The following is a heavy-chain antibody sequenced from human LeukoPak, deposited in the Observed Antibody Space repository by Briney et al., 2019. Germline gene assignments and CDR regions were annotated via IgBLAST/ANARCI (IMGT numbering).Heavy chain of an antibody. D-gene: IGHD3-22*01. CDR3: ARNDSSGILDY. V-gene: IGHV4-31*03. Sequence: SETLSLTCTVSGGSISSGGYYWSWIRQHPGKGLEWIGYIYYSGSTYYNPSLKSRVTISVDTSKNQFSLKLSSVTAADTAVYYYARNDSSGILDYWGQGTLVTVSS. CDR1: GGSISSGGYY. J-gene: IGHJ4*02. CDR2: IYYSGST.